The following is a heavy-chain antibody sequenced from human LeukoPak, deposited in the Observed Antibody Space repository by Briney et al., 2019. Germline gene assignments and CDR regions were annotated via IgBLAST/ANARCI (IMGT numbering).Heavy chain of an antibody. CDR2: IYSGGST. V-gene: IGHV3-53*01. CDR1: GFTVSSSY. CDR3: ARSTYYYDSSGYYYVYYFDY. J-gene: IGHJ4*02. Sequence: GGSLRLSCAASGFTVSSSYMSWVRQAPGKGLEWVLVIYSGGSTYYADSVKGRFTISRDNSKNTLYLQMNSLRAEDTAVYYCARSTYYYDSSGYYYVYYFDYWGQGTLVTVSS. D-gene: IGHD3-22*01.